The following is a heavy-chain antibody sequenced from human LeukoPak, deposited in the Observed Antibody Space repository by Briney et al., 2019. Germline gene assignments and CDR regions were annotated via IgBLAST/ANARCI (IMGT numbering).Heavy chain of an antibody. V-gene: IGHV3-15*01. CDR2: IKSKTDGGTT. CDR1: GFTFSNAW. J-gene: IGHJ4*02. CDR3: ARDRVGIAAAGFWDY. Sequence: TGGSLRLSCAASGFTFSNAWMSWVRQAPGKGLEWVGRIKSKTDGGTTDYAAPVKGRFTISRDNSKNTLYLQMNSLRAEDTAVYYCARDRVGIAAAGFWDYWGQGTLVTVSS. D-gene: IGHD6-13*01.